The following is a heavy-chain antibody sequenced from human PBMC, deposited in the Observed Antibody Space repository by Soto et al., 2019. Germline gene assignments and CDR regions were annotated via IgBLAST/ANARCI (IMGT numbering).Heavy chain of an antibody. Sequence: EVQLLESGGGLVQPGGSLRLSCAASGFTFSSYAMRWVRQAPGKGLEWVSAISGSGDSTYYADSVKGRFTTSRDNSKNTLYLQMNSLRAEDTAVYYWARRGSGSYYDYWGQGTRVTVSS. CDR1: GFTFSSYA. D-gene: IGHD1-26*01. CDR2: ISGSGDST. V-gene: IGHV3-23*01. CDR3: ARRGSGSYYDY. J-gene: IGHJ4*02.